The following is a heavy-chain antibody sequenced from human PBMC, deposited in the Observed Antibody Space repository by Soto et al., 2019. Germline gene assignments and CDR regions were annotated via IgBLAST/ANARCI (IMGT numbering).Heavy chain of an antibody. V-gene: IGHV3-21*01. CDR3: ARGYRFLEWLLWDYFDY. CDR2: ISSSSSYI. J-gene: IGHJ4*02. Sequence: PGGSLRLSYAASGFTFSSYSMNWVRQAPGKGLEWVSSISSSSSYIYYADSVKGRFTISRDNAKNSLYLQMNSLRAEDTAVYYCARGYRFLEWLLWDYFDYWGQGTLVTVSS. CDR1: GFTFSSYS. D-gene: IGHD3-3*01.